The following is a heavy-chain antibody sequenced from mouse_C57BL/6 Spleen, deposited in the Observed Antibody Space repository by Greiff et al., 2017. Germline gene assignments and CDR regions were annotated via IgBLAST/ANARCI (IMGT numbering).Heavy chain of an antibody. CDR1: GYTFTSYW. V-gene: IGHV1-69*01. CDR2: IDPSGGYT. CDR3: ARYGGNYGGED. D-gene: IGHD1-1*02. J-gene: IGHJ1*03. Sequence: QVQLQQPGAELVMPGASVKMSCKASGYTFTSYWINWVKQRPGQGLEWIGEIDPSGGYTNYNEKFKGKATLTVDKSSSTAYMQLSSLTSEDSAVYYCARYGGNYGGEDWGKGTTVTVSS.